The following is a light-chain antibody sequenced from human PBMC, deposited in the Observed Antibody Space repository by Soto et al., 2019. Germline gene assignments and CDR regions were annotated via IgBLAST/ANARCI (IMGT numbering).Light chain of an antibody. CDR2: KAS. V-gene: IGKV1-5*03. J-gene: IGKJ1*01. CDR3: QHYNSYSEA. CDR1: QTISSW. Sequence: DIQMTQSPSTLSGSVGDRVTITCRASQTISSWLAWYQQKPGKAPKLLLFKASTLKSGVPSRFSGIGSGTEFTLTISSLQPDDFATYYCQHYNSYSEAFGQGTKVEL.